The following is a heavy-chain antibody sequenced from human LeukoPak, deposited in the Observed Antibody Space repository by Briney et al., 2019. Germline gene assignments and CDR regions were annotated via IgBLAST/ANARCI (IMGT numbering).Heavy chain of an antibody. V-gene: IGHV3-23*01. Sequence: GGSLRLSCAASGFTFSSYAMSWVRQAPGKGLEWVSAISGSGGTTYYADSVKGRFTISRDNSKSTLYVQMNSLRAEDTAVYYCARPQFSSSSWYGRVDAFDIWGQGTMVTVSS. CDR3: ARPQFSSSSWYGRVDAFDI. J-gene: IGHJ3*02. CDR1: GFTFSSYA. D-gene: IGHD6-13*01. CDR2: ISGSGGTT.